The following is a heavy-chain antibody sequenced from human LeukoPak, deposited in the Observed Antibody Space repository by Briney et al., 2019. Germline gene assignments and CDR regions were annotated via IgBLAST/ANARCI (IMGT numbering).Heavy chain of an antibody. CDR3: ARGALDTAMAVAGFDY. V-gene: IGHV1-69*05. J-gene: IGHJ4*02. CDR1: GGTFSSYA. Sequence: GASVKVSCKASGGTFSSYAISWVRQAPGQGLEWMGGIIPIFGTANYAQKFQGRVTITTDESTSTAYMELSSLRSEDTAVYYCARGALDTAMAVAGFDYWGQGTLVTVSS. CDR2: IIPIFGTA. D-gene: IGHD5-18*01.